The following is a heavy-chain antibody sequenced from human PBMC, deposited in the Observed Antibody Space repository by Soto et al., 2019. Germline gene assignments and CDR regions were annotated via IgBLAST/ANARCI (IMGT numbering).Heavy chain of an antibody. CDR2: INHSGST. CDR1: GGSFSGYY. D-gene: IGHD3-10*01. CDR3: ASLYYYGSGTDNWFDP. J-gene: IGHJ5*02. Sequence: PSETLSLTCAVYGGSFSGYYWSWIRQPPGKGLEWIGEINHSGSTNYNPSIKSRVTISVDTSKNQFSLKLSSVTAADTAVFYCASLYYYGSGTDNWFDPWGQGTLVTVSS. V-gene: IGHV4-34*01.